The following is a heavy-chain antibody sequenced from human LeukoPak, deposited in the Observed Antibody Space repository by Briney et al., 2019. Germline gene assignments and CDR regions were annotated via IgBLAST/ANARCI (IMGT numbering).Heavy chain of an antibody. J-gene: IGHJ6*03. D-gene: IGHD6-13*01. CDR2: INPNSGGT. V-gene: IGHV1-2*02. Sequence: ASVKVSCKASGYTFTGYYMHWVRQAPGQGLEWMGWINPNSGGTNYAQKFQGRVTITRNTSISTAYMELSSLRSEDTAVYYCARGRGYSSSFSRVYYYYMDVWGKGTTVTVSS. CDR3: ARGRGYSSSFSRVYYYYMDV. CDR1: GYTFTGYY.